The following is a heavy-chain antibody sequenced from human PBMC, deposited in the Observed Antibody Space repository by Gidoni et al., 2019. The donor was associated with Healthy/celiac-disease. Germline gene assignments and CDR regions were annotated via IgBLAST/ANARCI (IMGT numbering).Heavy chain of an antibody. V-gene: IGHV4-39*02. CDR2: IYYSGST. CDR1: GGSISSSSYY. CDR3: AGDGRGRDGYNSDAFDI. D-gene: IGHD1-1*01. J-gene: IGHJ3*02. Sequence: QLQLQESGPGLVKSSETLSLTCTVSGGSISSSSYYWGWIRQPPGKGLEWIGSIYYSGSTYYNPSLKSRVTISVDTSKNQFSLKLSSVTAADTAVYYCAGDGRGRDGYNSDAFDIWGQGTMVTVSS.